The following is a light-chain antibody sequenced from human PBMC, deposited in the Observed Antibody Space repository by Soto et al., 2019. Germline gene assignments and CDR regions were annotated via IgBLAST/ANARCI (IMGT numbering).Light chain of an antibody. CDR1: QSVSSSY. CDR2: GAS. V-gene: IGKV3-20*01. Sequence: EIVLTQSPGTLSLSPGERDTLSSRAIQSVSSSYLAWYQQKPGQAPRLLIYGASSRATGIPDWFSGSGSGTDFSLSISRLEPEDFAVYYCQQYGSSITFGQGTRLEIK. CDR3: QQYGSSIT. J-gene: IGKJ5*01.